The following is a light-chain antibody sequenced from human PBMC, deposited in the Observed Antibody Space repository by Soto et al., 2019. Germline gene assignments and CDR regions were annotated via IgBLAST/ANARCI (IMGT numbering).Light chain of an antibody. CDR1: QSISSW. Sequence: DIQMTQSPSTLSASVGDRVTITCRASQSISSWLAWYQQKPGKAPKLLIYDASILESGVPSRFSGSGSGTEFTLTISSLQPDDFATYYCQQYNSYSPTFGQGTKLEIK. V-gene: IGKV1-5*01. CDR3: QQYNSYSPT. J-gene: IGKJ2*01. CDR2: DAS.